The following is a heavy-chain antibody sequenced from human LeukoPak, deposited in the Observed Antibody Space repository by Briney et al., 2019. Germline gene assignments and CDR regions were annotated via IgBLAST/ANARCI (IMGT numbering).Heavy chain of an antibody. D-gene: IGHD3-16*01. Sequence: GASVKVSCKAFGYTFTGYWMHWVRQAPGQGPEWMGVISPSGGSTIYAQKFQGRVTMTRDTSTSTVYMELSSLRSEDTAVYYCARDTAVENSLGGYYFDYWGQGTLVTVSS. CDR1: GYTFTGYW. V-gene: IGHV1-46*01. CDR3: ARDTAVENSLGGYYFDY. J-gene: IGHJ4*02. CDR2: ISPSGGST.